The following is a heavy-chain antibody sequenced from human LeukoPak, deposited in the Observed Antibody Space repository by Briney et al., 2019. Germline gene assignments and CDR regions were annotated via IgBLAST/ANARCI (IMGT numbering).Heavy chain of an antibody. CDR2: INHSGST. CDR1: GGSFSGYY. J-gene: IGHJ4*02. Sequence: KPSETLSLTCAVYGGSFSGYYWSWIRQPPGKGLEWIGEINHSGSTNYNPSLKSRVTISVDTSKNQFSLKLSSVTAADTAVYYCARALSSGYYSLNCWGQGTLVTVSS. V-gene: IGHV4-34*01. CDR3: ARALSSGYYSLNC. D-gene: IGHD3-22*01.